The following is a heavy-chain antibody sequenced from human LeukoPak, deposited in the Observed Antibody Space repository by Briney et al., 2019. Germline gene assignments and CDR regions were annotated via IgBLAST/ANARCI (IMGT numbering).Heavy chain of an antibody. CDR2: VNPNTGGT. CDR3: ARTGAYYSGMYHFDS. CDR1: GYTFTGYY. Sequence: ASVKVSCKASGYTFTGYYIHWVRQAPGQGLEWMGWVNPNTGGTNYAQHFQGRVTMTRDTSISTAYMELSRLRSGDTALYYCARTGAYYSGMYHFDSWGRGTLVTVSS. D-gene: IGHD3-22*01. V-gene: IGHV1-2*02. J-gene: IGHJ4*02.